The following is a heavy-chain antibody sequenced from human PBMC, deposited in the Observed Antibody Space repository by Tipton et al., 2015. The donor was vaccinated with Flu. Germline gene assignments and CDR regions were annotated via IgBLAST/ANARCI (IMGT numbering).Heavy chain of an antibody. V-gene: IGHV3-48*03. CDR3: ARVKISAAGGAFDI. J-gene: IGHJ3*02. CDR1: GFTFSSYE. Sequence: SLRLPCAASGFTFSSYEMNWVRQAPGKGLEWVSYISSSGSTIYYADSVKGRFTISRDNAKNSLYLQMNSLRAEDTAVYYCARVKISAAGGAFDIWGQGTMVTVSS. D-gene: IGHD6-13*01. CDR2: ISSSGSTI.